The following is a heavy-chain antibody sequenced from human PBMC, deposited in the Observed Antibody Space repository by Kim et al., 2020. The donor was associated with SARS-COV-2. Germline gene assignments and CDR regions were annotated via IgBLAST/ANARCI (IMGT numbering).Heavy chain of an antibody. CDR1: GFTFSSYE. J-gene: IGHJ4*02. D-gene: IGHD2-15*01. V-gene: IGHV3-48*03. CDR3: ARDLWYSTRWDFDY. Sequence: GGSLRLSCAVSGFTFSSYEMNWVRQAPGKGLEWVSYISSSGSTIYYADSVKGRFTISRDNAKNSLYLQMNSLRAEDTAVYYCARDLWYSTRWDFDYWGQGTLVTVSS. CDR2: ISSSGSTI.